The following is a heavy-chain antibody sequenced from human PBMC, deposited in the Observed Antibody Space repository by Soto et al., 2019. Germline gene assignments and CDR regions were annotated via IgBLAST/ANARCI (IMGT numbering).Heavy chain of an antibody. V-gene: IGHV2-5*02. Sequence: SGPKLGNPTQTLTLTCTLSGFSLSTSGGGVGWIRQPPGKALEWLAVIYWDDDERYSPSLKSSLTITKDTSKNQVVLTMTNVDPVDTATYYCVHGVGSRNSAYFQHWGQGTLVTVSS. D-gene: IGHD3-10*01. CDR3: VHGVGSRNSAYFQH. J-gene: IGHJ1*01. CDR1: GFSLSTSGGG. CDR2: IYWDDDE.